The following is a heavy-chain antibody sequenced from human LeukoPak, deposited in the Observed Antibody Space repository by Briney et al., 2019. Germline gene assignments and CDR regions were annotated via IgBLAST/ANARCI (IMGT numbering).Heavy chain of an antibody. J-gene: IGHJ4*02. CDR1: GGTFSSYA. CDR2: IIPILGIA. D-gene: IGHD6-13*01. Sequence: SVKVSCKASGGTFSSYAISWVRQAPGQGLEWMGRIIPILGIANYAQKFQGRVTITADKSTSTAYMELSSLRSEDTAVYYCARANPGYSSSWYYFDYWGQGTLVTVSS. V-gene: IGHV1-69*04. CDR3: ARANPGYSSSWYYFDY.